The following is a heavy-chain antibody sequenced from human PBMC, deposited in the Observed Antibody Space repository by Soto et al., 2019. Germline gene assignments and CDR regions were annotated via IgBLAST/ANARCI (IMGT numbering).Heavy chain of an antibody. J-gene: IGHJ6*02. CDR3: ARVDVIAADGRLNYGMDV. Sequence: PSETLSLTCAVYGGSFSGYYWSWIRQPPGKGLEWIGEINHSGSTNYNPSLKSRVTISVDTSKNQFSLKLSSVTAADTAVYYCARVDVIAADGRLNYGMDVWDRGTTVTVSS. V-gene: IGHV4-34*01. CDR1: GGSFSGYY. CDR2: INHSGST. D-gene: IGHD6-13*01.